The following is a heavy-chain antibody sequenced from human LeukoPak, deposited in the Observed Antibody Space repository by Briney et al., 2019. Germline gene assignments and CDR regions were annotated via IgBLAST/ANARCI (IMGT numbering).Heavy chain of an antibody. CDR2: ISGSGGST. D-gene: IGHD3-3*01. Sequence: GGSLRLSCAASGFTFSSYAMSWVRQAPGKGLEWVSAISGSGGSTYYADSVKGRFTISRDNPKNTLYLQMNSLRAEDTAVYYCAKPPRGEVLRFLEWSDWGQGTLVTVSS. CDR1: GFTFSSYA. CDR3: AKPPRGEVLRFLEWSD. J-gene: IGHJ4*02. V-gene: IGHV3-23*01.